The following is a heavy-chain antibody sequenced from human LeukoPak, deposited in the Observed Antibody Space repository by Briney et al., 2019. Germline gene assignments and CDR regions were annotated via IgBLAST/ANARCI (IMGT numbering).Heavy chain of an antibody. CDR3: ARMGDYSAFDP. CDR1: GFIFGDYY. Sequence: GGSLRLSCAASGFIFGDYYMSWIRQAPGEGLEWVSYIVSYSSPIYYADSVQGRFAISRENAKNLLHLEMNSLRAEDTAVYYCARMGDYSAFDPSGQGTLVTVSS. CDR2: IVSYSSPI. V-gene: IGHV3-11*01. J-gene: IGHJ5*02. D-gene: IGHD3-16*01.